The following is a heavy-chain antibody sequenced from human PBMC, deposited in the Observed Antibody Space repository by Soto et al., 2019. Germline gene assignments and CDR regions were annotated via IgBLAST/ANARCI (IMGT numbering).Heavy chain of an antibody. J-gene: IGHJ4*02. Sequence: GGSLRLSCAASGFTFSSYAMSWVRQAPGKGLEWVSAISGSGGSTYYADSVKGRFTISRDNSKNTLYLQMNSLRAEDTAVYYCATPTPDILTGYYSALLDYWGQGTLVTVSS. V-gene: IGHV3-23*01. D-gene: IGHD3-9*01. CDR1: GFTFSSYA. CDR3: ATPTPDILTGYYSALLDY. CDR2: ISGSGGST.